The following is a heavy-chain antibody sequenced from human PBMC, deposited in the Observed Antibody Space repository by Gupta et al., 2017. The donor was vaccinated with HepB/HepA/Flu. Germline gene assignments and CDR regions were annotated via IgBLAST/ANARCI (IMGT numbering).Heavy chain of an antibody. Sequence: QLQLQESGPGLVKPSETLSLTCTVSGGSISGSPHLWGWVRQTPGKGLEWIASIHYSGHTYYNGSLKSRVTISVDTSKNQFSLKLISVSVADTAVYYCARECCYFDSGSHTNWFDPWGQGTLLTVSS. CDR2: IHYSGHT. V-gene: IGHV4-39*02. J-gene: IGHJ5*02. D-gene: IGHD3-10*01. CDR3: ARECCYFDSGSHTNWFDP. CDR1: GGSISGSPHL.